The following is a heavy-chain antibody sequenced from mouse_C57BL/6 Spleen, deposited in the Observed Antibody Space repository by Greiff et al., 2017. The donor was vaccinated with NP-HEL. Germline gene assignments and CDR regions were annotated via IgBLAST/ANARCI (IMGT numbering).Heavy chain of an antibody. V-gene: IGHV5-17*01. Sequence: DVHLVESGGGLVKPGGSLKLSCAASGFTFSDSGMHWVRQAPEKGLEWVAYISSGSSTIYYADTVKGRFPISRDNAKNTLFLQMTSLRSEDTAMVSCARPETAQANGSYYFDYWGQGTTLTVSS. D-gene: IGHD3-2*02. CDR2: ISSGSSTI. CDR3: ARPETAQANGSYYFDY. CDR1: GFTFSDSG. J-gene: IGHJ2*01.